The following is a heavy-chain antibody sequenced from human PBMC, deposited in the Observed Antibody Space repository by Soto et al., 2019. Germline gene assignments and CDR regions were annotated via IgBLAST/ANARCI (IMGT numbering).Heavy chain of an antibody. CDR3: ARDGRNYYGSGSYSYYYYYMDV. CDR1: GYTFTSYY. Sequence: ASVKVSCQASGYTFTSYYMHWVRQAPGQGLEWMGIINPSGGSTSYAQKFQGRVTMTRDTSTSTVYMELSSLRSEDTAVYYCARDGRNYYGSGSYSYYYYYMDVWGKGTTVTVSS. CDR2: INPSGGST. J-gene: IGHJ6*03. V-gene: IGHV1-46*03. D-gene: IGHD3-10*01.